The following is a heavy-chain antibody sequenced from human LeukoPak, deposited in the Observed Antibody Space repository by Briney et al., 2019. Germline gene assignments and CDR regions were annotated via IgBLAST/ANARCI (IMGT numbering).Heavy chain of an antibody. CDR1: GFTFSSYA. D-gene: IGHD3-22*01. J-gene: IGHJ4*02. V-gene: IGHV3-23*01. CDR2: ISGSGGST. CDR3: AKFPYYYDSSGYYGIDH. Sequence: PGGSLRLSCAASGFTFSSYAMSWVRQAPGKGLEWVSAISGSGGSTYYADSVKGRFTISRDNSKNTLYLQMNSLRAEDTAVYYCAKFPYYYDSSGYYGIDHWGQGTLVTVSS.